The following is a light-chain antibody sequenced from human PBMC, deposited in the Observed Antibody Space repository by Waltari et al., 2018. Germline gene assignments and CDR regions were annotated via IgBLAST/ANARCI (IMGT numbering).Light chain of an antibody. J-gene: IGLJ1*01. CDR2: SNN. Sequence: QSVLTQPPSVSGTPGQRVTISCSGSSSNIGSNTVNWYQQLPGTAPKLLIYSNNHRPSGVPARISGSRSGTSASLAVSGLQSEDAADYYCAVWDGSLNAYVFGAGTKVTVL. CDR3: AVWDGSLNAYV. V-gene: IGLV1-44*01. CDR1: SSNIGSNT.